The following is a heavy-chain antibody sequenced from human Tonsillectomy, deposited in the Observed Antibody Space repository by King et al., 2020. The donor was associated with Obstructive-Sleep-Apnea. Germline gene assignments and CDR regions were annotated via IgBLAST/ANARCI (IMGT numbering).Heavy chain of an antibody. J-gene: IGHJ4*02. V-gene: IGHV4-4*02. CDR2: IHHSGST. D-gene: IGHD3-3*01. CDR1: GGSISSRNW. CDR3: ARKGTGRNDFGSGSPALDY. Sequence: QLQESGPGLVKPSGTLPLTCAVSGGSISSRNWWSWVRQPPGKGLEWIGEIHHSGSTTYNPSLKSRVTILVDKSKNQFSLKLSSVTAADTAIYYCARKGTGRNDFGSGSPALDYWGQGTLVTVSS.